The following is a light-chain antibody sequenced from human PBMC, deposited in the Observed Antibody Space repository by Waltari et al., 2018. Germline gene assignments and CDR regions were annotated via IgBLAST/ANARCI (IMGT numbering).Light chain of an antibody. V-gene: IGLV1-44*01. CDR1: SSNIGVNV. CDR3: AVWDDNLSGVV. CDR2: TND. J-gene: IGLJ1*01. Sequence: QSVLTQPPSASGTPGQRVTISCSGSSSNIGVNVVNWYQPFPGTAPRLLIFTNDQRPSGVPDRFSGSKSGTSASLAISGLQSEDEADYYCAVWDDNLSGVVFGAGTKVAVL.